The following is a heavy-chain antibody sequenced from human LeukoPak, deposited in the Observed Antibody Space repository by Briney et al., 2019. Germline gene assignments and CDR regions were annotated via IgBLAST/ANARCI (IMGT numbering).Heavy chain of an antibody. V-gene: IGHV3-9*01. J-gene: IGHJ4*02. CDR3: AKGDYDILTGYSDY. CDR1: GFTFDDYA. D-gene: IGHD3-9*01. CDR2: ISWNSGST. Sequence: PGRSLRLSCAASGFTFDDYAMHWVRQAPGKGLEWVSGISWNSGSTGYADSVKGRFTISRDNAKNSLYLQMNSLRAEDTALYYCAKGDYDILTGYSDYWGQGTLVTVSS.